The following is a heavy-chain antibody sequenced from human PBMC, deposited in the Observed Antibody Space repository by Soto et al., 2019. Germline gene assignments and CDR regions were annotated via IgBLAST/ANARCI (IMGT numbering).Heavy chain of an antibody. Sequence: GGSLRLSCAASGFTFSSYAMSWVRQAPGKGLEWVSAISGSGGSTYYADSVKGRFTISRDNSKNTLYLQMNSLRAEDTAVYYCAKEDPVDTDMGLPQRPFDYGGQGTRVIVPS. CDR2: ISGSGGST. J-gene: IGHJ4*02. CDR1: GFTFSSYA. D-gene: IGHD5-18*01. CDR3: AKEDPVDTDMGLPQRPFDY. V-gene: IGHV3-23*01.